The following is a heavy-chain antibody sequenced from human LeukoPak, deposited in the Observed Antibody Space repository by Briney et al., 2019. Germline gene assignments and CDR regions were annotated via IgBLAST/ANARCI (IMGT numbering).Heavy chain of an antibody. Sequence: GRSLRLSCAASGFTSDAYAMNWVRQAPGQGLGWVSGISWNSGSIGYADSVKGRFTISRDNAKNSLYLQMNSLRAEDMALYYCAKDRQAVAGTRRAFDIWGQGTMVTVSS. J-gene: IGHJ3*02. D-gene: IGHD6-19*01. V-gene: IGHV3-9*02. CDR2: ISWNSGSI. CDR1: GFTSDAYA. CDR3: AKDRQAVAGTRRAFDI.